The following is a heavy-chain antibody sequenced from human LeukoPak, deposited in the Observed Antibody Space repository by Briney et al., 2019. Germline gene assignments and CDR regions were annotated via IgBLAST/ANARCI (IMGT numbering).Heavy chain of an antibody. CDR3: AKGGTWEVTPFDY. J-gene: IGHJ4*02. CDR1: GFTFTSYS. Sequence: GGSLRLFCAASGFTFTSYSMNWVRQSPGKGLEWVLTFSGGGVSTYYADSVKGRFTISRDNSKNTLYLQVNSLRAEDTAVYYCAKGGTWEVTPFDYWGQGTLVTVSS. CDR2: FSGGGVST. D-gene: IGHD1-26*01. V-gene: IGHV3-23*01.